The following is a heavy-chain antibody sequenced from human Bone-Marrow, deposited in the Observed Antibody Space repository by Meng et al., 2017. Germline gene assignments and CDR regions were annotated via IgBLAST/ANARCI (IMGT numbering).Heavy chain of an antibody. CDR2: IYYSGST. Sequence: QVQLQQSGPGLLIPSQTLALTRHLSGGSIISGNHYWSWIRQHPGKGLEYIGYIYYSGSTYYNPSLKSRVIISVDTSKNQFSLRLNSVTAADTAVYYCASLYGDSSVWYLDLWGRGTLVTVSS. CDR1: GGSIISGNHY. CDR3: ASLYGDSSVWYLDL. J-gene: IGHJ2*01. V-gene: IGHV4-31*03. D-gene: IGHD4-17*01.